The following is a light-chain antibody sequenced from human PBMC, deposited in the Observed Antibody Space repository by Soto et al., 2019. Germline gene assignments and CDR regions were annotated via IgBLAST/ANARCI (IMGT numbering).Light chain of an antibody. Sequence: QSALTQPPSASGSPGQSVTISCTGTSSDVGGYNYVSWYQQHPGKAPKLMIYEVSKRPSGVPDRFSGSKSGNTASLTVSGLKAEDEADYYCSSYAGSSRVVFGGGTKVTVL. CDR3: SSYAGSSRVV. CDR1: SSDVGGYNY. CDR2: EVS. J-gene: IGLJ2*01. V-gene: IGLV2-8*01.